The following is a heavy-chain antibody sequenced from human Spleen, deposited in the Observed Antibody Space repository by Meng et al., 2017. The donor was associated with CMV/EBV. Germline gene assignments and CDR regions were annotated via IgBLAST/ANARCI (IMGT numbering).Heavy chain of an antibody. CDR2: IYSGGNT. CDR1: QFSVRINY. V-gene: IGHV3-53*01. D-gene: IGHD1-26*01. J-gene: IGHJ4*02. CDR3: AKIRNSPGAGWEYYFDY. Sequence: GESLKISCAASQFSVRINYMSWVRQAPGKGLEWVSVIYSGGNTYYADSVKGRFTISRDISKNTVYLQMNSLRAEDTAVYYCAKIRNSPGAGWEYYFDYWGQGTLVTVSS.